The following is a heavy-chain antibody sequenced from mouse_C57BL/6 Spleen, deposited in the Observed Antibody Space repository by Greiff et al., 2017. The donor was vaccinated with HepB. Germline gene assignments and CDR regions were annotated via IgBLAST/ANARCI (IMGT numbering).Heavy chain of an antibody. CDR2: IYPGDGDT. CDR3: ARWVTYYAMDY. V-gene: IGHV1-82*01. J-gene: IGHJ4*01. CDR1: GYAFSSSW. Sequence: VQLQQSGPELVKPGASVKISCKASGYAFSSSWMNWVKQRPGKGLEWIGRIYPGDGDTNYNGKFKGKATLTADKSSSTAYMQLSSLTSEDSAVYFCARWVTYYAMDYWGQGTSVTVSS. D-gene: IGHD2-1*01.